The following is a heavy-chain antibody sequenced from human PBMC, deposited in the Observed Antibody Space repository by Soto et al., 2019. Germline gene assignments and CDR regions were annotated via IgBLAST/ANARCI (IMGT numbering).Heavy chain of an antibody. Sequence: QVQLVESGGGVVQPGRSLRLCCAASGFTFSSCAMHWVRQAPGKGLEWVAVISYDGSNKYYADSVKGRFTISRDNSKNTLYLQMNSLRAEDTAVYYCARDGGSCSSTSCKGGGGDYWGQGTLVTVSS. J-gene: IGHJ4*02. CDR3: ARDGGSCSSTSCKGGGGDY. CDR1: GFTFSSCA. V-gene: IGHV3-30-3*01. D-gene: IGHD2-2*01. CDR2: ISYDGSNK.